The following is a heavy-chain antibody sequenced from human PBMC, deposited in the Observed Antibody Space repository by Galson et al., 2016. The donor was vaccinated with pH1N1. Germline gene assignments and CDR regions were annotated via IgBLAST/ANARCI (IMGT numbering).Heavy chain of an antibody. CDR1: GFTFTTYG. CDR2: ISGNNGDS. CDR3: ARKGTGWPLDY. D-gene: IGHD7-27*01. Sequence: SVKVSCKASGFTFTTYGFTWVRQAPGQGLEWMGWISGNNGDSHYAQKGKGRVTVTIDTSTSTAPLEVRGLTSDDTAVYYCARKGTGWPLDYWGQGTLVTVSS. J-gene: IGHJ4*02. V-gene: IGHV1-18*01.